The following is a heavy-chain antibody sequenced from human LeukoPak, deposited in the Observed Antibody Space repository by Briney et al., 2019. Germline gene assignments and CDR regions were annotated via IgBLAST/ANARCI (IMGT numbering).Heavy chain of an antibody. CDR3: ASAEPRGIIWYPY. CDR2: IYYSGST. CDR1: GGSISSYY. V-gene: IGHV4-59*01. J-gene: IGHJ4*02. D-gene: IGHD6-13*01. Sequence: PSETLSLTCTVSGGSISSYYWSWIRQPPGKGLEWIGYIYYSGSTNYSPSLKSRVTISVDTSKNQFSLKLSSVTAADTAVYYCASAEPRGIIWYPYWGQGTLVTVSS.